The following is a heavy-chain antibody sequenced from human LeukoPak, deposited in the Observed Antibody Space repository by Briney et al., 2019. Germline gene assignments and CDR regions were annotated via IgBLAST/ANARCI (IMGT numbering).Heavy chain of an antibody. V-gene: IGHV3-73*01. J-gene: IGHJ6*03. D-gene: IGHD5-18*01. CDR2: IGSGAKSYAT. Sequence: GGSLRLSCAASGSTFSGSAMHWVRQAPGKGLEWVGQIGSGAKSYATAHAASVKGRFTISRDDSKNTAYLQMNSLQTEDTAVYYCTREKEAYNFGLAYYYYYMDVWGKGTTVTVSS. CDR1: GSTFSGSA. CDR3: TREKEAYNFGLAYYYYYMDV.